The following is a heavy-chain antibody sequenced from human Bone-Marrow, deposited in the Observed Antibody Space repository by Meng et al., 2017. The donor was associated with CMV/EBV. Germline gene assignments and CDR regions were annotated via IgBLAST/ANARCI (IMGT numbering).Heavy chain of an antibody. CDR1: FSLSNARMG. Sequence: FSLSNARMGVSWIRQPPGKALEWLAHIFSNDEKSYSTSLKSRLTISKDTSKSQVVLTMTNMDPVDTATYYCAQIKEDDYGDYIPFDPWGQGTLVTVSS. D-gene: IGHD4-17*01. CDR2: IFSNDEK. V-gene: IGHV2-26*01. J-gene: IGHJ5*02. CDR3: AQIKEDDYGDYIPFDP.